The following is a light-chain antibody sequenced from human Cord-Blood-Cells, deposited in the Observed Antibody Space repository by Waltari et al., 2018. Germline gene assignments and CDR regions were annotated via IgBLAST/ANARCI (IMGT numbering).Light chain of an antibody. J-gene: IGKJ1*01. CDR1: QSISSY. Sequence: DIQMTQSPSSLSASVGARVTLTCRASQSISSYLNWYQQKPGKAPKLLIYAASSLQSGVPSRFSGSGSGTDFTLTISSLQPEDFATYYCQQSYSTPPTFGQGTKVEIK. CDR2: AAS. V-gene: IGKV1-39*01. CDR3: QQSYSTPPT.